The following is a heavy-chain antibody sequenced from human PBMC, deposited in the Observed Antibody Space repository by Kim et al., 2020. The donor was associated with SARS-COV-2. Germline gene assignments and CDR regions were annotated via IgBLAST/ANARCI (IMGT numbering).Heavy chain of an antibody. CDR1: GGSISSSSYY. Sequence: SETLSLTCTVSGGSISSSSYYWGWIRQPPGKGLEWIGSIYYSGSTYYNPSLKSRVTISVDTSKNQFSLKLSSVTAADTAVYYCARGVPYPDPWGQGTLVTVSS. CDR3: ARGVPYPDP. CDR2: IYYSGST. D-gene: IGHD2-2*01. J-gene: IGHJ5*02. V-gene: IGHV4-39*07.